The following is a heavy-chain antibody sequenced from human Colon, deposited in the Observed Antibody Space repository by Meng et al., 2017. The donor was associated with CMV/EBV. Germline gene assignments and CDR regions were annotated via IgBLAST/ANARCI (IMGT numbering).Heavy chain of an antibody. CDR2: VYISGNT. CDR1: GASITIYY. Sequence: QGHVRESGPGLGTPSEALSLTCTVSGASITIYYWSWIRQPAGKGLEWIGRVYISGNTNYNPSLKSRVTMSIDTSKNQLSLNIRSVTAADTAVYYCARDSNLSGLAYWGQGTLVTVSS. CDR3: ARDSNLSGLAY. D-gene: IGHD3-10*01. V-gene: IGHV4-4*07. J-gene: IGHJ4*02.